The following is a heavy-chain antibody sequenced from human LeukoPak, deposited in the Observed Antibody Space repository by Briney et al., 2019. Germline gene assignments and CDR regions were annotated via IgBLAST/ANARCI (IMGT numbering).Heavy chain of an antibody. V-gene: IGHV3-11*01. CDR3: ARGFRAVVGGDGSYCGMDV. J-gene: IGHJ6*02. CDR2: IVGDGAP. D-gene: IGHD2-21*01. Sequence: PGGSLRLCCATSGLTFSDSYMGWVRQPPGKGLEWDSYIVGDGAPYYADSVKGRFTISRDNAQKSLYLQMNSLRAEDTAIYYCARGFRAVVGGDGSYCGMDVWGQGTTVIVSS. CDR1: GLTFSDSY.